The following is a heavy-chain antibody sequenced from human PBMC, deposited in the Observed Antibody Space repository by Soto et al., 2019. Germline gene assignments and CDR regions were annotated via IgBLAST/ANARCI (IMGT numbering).Heavy chain of an antibody. CDR2: ISAYNGNT. Sequence: QVQLVQSGAEVKKPGASVKVSCKASGYTFTSYGISWVRQAPGQGLEWMGWISAYNGNTNYAQKLQGRVTMTTDTSTRQAVMQLSSLRSDDTALESCARVPSSWSWCVDYGGQGTRVIVSS. D-gene: IGHD6-13*01. V-gene: IGHV1-18*01. CDR1: GYTFTSYG. CDR3: ARVPSSWSWCVDY. J-gene: IGHJ4*02.